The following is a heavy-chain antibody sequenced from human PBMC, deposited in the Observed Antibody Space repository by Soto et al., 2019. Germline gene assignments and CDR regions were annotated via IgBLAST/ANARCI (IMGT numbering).Heavy chain of an antibody. V-gene: IGHV4-39*01. CDR3: ARHMDFYNTGSYSNDAFDV. CDR1: RGSILSTIYY. J-gene: IGHJ3*01. D-gene: IGHD3-10*01. CDR2: IYYTGRT. Sequence: SATLSLNCTVPRGSILSTIYYWGWIRQPPGKTLDWIGSIYYTGRTHYNPSLKSRASISVDTSQNQFSLTLSSVTAADTAVFYCARHMDFYNTGSYSNDAFDVWGQGTMVT.